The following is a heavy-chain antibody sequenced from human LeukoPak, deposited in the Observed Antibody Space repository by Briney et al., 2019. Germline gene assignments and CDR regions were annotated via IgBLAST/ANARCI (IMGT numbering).Heavy chain of an antibody. V-gene: IGHV4-59*01. J-gene: IGHJ4*02. CDR2: IYYSGST. Sequence: SETLSLTCTVSGGSISSYYWSWIRQPPGKGLEWIGYIYYSGSTNYNPSLKSRVTISVDTSKNQFSLKLTSVTAADTAVYYCARGVVAAAGRTFDFWGQGTLVTVSS. D-gene: IGHD6-13*01. CDR1: GGSISSYY. CDR3: ARGVVAAAGRTFDF.